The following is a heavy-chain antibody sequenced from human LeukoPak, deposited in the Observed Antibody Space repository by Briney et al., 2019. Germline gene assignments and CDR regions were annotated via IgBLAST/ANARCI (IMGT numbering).Heavy chain of an antibody. J-gene: IGHJ4*02. V-gene: IGHV4-39*07. CDR1: GGSISSSSYY. CDR2: IYYSGST. Sequence: TSETLSLTCTVSGGSISSSSYYWGWIRQPPGKGLEWIGSIYYSGSTYYNPSLKSRVTISVDTSKNQFSLKLSSVTAADTAVYYCAGTGSYWHFDYWGQGTLVTVSS. D-gene: IGHD1-26*01. CDR3: AGTGSYWHFDY.